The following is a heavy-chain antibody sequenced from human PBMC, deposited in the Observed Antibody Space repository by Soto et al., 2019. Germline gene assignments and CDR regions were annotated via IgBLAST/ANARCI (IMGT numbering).Heavy chain of an antibody. CDR3: AFRGGDIVVVVAGDDAFDI. CDR2: INPSGGST. Sequence: ASVKVSCKASGYTFTSYYMHWVRQAPGQGLEWMGIINPSGGSTSYAQKFQGRVTMTRDTSISTAYMELSSLRSEDTAVYYCAFRGGDIVVVVAGDDAFDIWGQGTMVTVSS. V-gene: IGHV1-46*01. J-gene: IGHJ3*02. CDR1: GYTFTSYY. D-gene: IGHD2-15*01.